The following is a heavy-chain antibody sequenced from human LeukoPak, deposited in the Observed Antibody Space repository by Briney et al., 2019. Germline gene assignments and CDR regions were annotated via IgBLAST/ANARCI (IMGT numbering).Heavy chain of an antibody. V-gene: IGHV1-46*01. Sequence: ASVKVSCKASGYTFTSYYMHWVRQAPGQGLEWMGIINPSGGSTSYAQKFQGRVTMTRDTSTSTVHMELSSLRSEDTAVYYCGRDLIAAAAGAVLYYFDYWGQGTLVTVSS. CDR1: GYTFTSYY. J-gene: IGHJ4*02. CDR2: INPSGGST. D-gene: IGHD6-13*01. CDR3: GRDLIAAAAGAVLYYFDY.